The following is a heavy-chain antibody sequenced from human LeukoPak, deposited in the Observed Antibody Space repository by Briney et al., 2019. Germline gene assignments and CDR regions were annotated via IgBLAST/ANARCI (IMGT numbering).Heavy chain of an antibody. V-gene: IGHV1-2*02. Sequence: ASVKVSCKASGHTFTGYYMHWVRQAPGQGLEWMGWINPISGGTNHAQKFQGRVSVTRDTSISTAYMELSRLRSDDTAVYYCAQSSGWDSLKYWGQGTLVTVSS. D-gene: IGHD6-19*01. CDR3: AQSSGWDSLKY. CDR2: INPISGGT. CDR1: GHTFTGYY. J-gene: IGHJ4*02.